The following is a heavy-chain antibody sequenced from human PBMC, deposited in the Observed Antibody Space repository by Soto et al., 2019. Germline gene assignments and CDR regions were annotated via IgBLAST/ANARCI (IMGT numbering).Heavy chain of an antibody. V-gene: IGHV5-10-1*01. CDR1: QYSFTSYW. CDR2: IDPSDSYT. D-gene: IGHD6-13*01. CDR3: ARLQAAAGDNDLTFEY. J-gene: IGHJ4*02. Sequence: PLKESWKGSQYSFTSYWRSWVLKMPFKLLALMWSIDPSDSYTNYSPPFQGHGAISADKSISTAYLQWSSLKSSDTAMYYCARLQAAAGDNDLTFEYWGQGTLVTVSA.